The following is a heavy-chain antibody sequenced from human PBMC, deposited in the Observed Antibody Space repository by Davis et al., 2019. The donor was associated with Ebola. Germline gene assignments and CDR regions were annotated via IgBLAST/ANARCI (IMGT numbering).Heavy chain of an antibody. D-gene: IGHD1-14*01. Sequence: ASVKVSCKVSGYTLTELSMHWVRQAPGKGLEWMGGFDPEDGETIYAQKLQGRVTMTTDTSTSTAYMELRSLRSDDTAVYYCASNRMGVNTPFDYWGQGTLVTVSS. CDR1: GYTLTELS. J-gene: IGHJ4*02. CDR3: ASNRMGVNTPFDY. V-gene: IGHV1-24*01. CDR2: FDPEDGET.